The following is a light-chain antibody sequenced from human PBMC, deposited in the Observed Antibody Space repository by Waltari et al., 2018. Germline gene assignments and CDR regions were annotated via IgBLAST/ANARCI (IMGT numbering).Light chain of an antibody. CDR1: QSVLYSSNNKNY. CDR3: HQYYSTPFT. J-gene: IGKJ3*01. CDR2: WAS. Sequence: DIVMTQSPDSLAVSLGERATTNCKSRQSVLYSSNNKNYLAWYQQKPGQPPKLLIYWASTRESGVPDRFSGSESGTDFTLTISSLQAEDVAVYYCHQYYSTPFTFGPGTKVDIK. V-gene: IGKV4-1*01.